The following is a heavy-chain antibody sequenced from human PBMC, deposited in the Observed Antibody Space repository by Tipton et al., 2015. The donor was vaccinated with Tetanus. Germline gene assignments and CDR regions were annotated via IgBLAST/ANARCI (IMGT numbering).Heavy chain of an antibody. CDR1: GFTFSSYG. J-gene: IGHJ4*02. Sequence: SLRLSCAASGFTFSSYGMHWVRQAPGKGLEWVAVIWYDGSDKYYADSVKGRFTISRDNSKNTLYLQMNSLKAEDSAVYYCTRVRYSSGWYPSDYWGQGTLVTVSS. CDR2: IWYDGSDK. D-gene: IGHD6-19*01. CDR3: TRVRYSSGWYPSDY. V-gene: IGHV3-33*01.